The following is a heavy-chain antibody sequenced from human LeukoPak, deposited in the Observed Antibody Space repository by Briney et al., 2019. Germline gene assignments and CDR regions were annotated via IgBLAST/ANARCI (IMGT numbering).Heavy chain of an antibody. CDR1: GDSVSSNSAA. CDR3: AKDARRYGGNPFDY. Sequence: SQTLSLTCAISGDSVSSNSAAWNWIRQSPSRGLEWLGRTYYRSKWYNDYAVSVKSRITINPDTSKNQFFLQLNSVTPEDTAVYYCAKDARRYGGNPFDYWGQGTLVTVSS. D-gene: IGHD4-23*01. CDR2: TYYRSKWYN. J-gene: IGHJ4*02. V-gene: IGHV6-1*01.